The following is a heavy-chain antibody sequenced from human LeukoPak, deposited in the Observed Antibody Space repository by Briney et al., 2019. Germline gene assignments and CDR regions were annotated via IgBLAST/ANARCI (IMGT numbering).Heavy chain of an antibody. CDR1: GFTFSSYS. J-gene: IGHJ4*02. CDR2: ISSSSSTI. V-gene: IGHV3-48*01. CDR3: ARDGGVPQYYYDSSGYYFDY. Sequence: GGSLRLSCAASGFTFSSYSMNWVRQAPGKGLEWVSYISSSSSTIYYADSVKGRFTISRDNAKNSLYLQMNSLRAEDTAVYYCARDGGVPQYYYDSSGYYFDYWGQGTLVTVSS. D-gene: IGHD3-22*01.